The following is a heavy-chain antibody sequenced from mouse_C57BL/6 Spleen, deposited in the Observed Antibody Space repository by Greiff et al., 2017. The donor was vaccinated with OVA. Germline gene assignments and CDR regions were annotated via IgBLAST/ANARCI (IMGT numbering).Heavy chain of an antibody. CDR2: IYPGSGST. CDR3: ARYEGLGTWFAY. J-gene: IGHJ3*01. CDR1: GYTFTSYW. D-gene: IGHD3-3*01. Sequence: QVQLQQPGAELVKPGASVKMSCKASGYTFTSYWITWVKQRPGQGLEWIGDIYPGSGSTNYNEKSKSKATLTVDTSSSTAYMQLSSLTSEDSAVYYCARYEGLGTWFAYWGQGTLVTVSA. V-gene: IGHV1-55*01.